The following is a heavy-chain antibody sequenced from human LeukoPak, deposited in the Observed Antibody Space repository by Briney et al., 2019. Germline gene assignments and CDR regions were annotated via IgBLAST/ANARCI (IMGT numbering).Heavy chain of an antibody. CDR1: GNYW. J-gene: IGHJ4*02. D-gene: IGHD2-2*01. Sequence: GKSLRLSCAASGNYWMHWVRQAPGKGLVWVSHINSDGSWTSYADSVKGRFTISKDNAKNTVYLQMNNLRAEDTAVYYCVSFYETYWGRGTLVTVSS. V-gene: IGHV3-74*01. CDR2: INSDGSWT. CDR3: VSFYETY.